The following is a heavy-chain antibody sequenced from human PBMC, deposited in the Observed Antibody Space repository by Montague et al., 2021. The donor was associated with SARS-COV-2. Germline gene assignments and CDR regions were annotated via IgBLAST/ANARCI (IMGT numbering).Heavy chain of an antibody. D-gene: IGHD3-22*01. CDR1: GGSITNNIYY. CDR3: ARLKRYFDSSGSPSAFDF. V-gene: IGHV4-39*02. Sequence: SETLSLTCTVSGGSITNNIYYWAWIRQPPGKGLEWISSIYYTGNTYYSPSLKSRVSISVVTSKNHFTLKLISVTAAETAVYYCARLKRYFDSSGSPSAFDFWGQGTKVTVSS. CDR2: IYYTGNT. J-gene: IGHJ3*01.